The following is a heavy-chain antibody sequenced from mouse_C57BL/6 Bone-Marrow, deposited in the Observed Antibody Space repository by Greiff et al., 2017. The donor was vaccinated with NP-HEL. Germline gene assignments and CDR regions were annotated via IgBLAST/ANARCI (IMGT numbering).Heavy chain of an antibody. CDR2: IHPNSGST. CDR1: GYTFTSYW. Sequence: QVQLKQPGAELVKPGASVKLSCKASGYTFTSYWMHWVKQRPGQGLEWIGMIHPNSGSTNYNEKFKSKATLTVDKSSSTAYMQLSSLTSEDSAVYYCARCDYGSSSYFDYWGQGTTLTVSS. D-gene: IGHD1-1*01. V-gene: IGHV1-64*01. J-gene: IGHJ2*01. CDR3: ARCDYGSSSYFDY.